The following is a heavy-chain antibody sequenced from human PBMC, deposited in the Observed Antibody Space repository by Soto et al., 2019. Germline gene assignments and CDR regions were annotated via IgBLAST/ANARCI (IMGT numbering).Heavy chain of an antibody. CDR3: GLLIYDTRGYYYFDS. CDR2: IYYDGRT. J-gene: IGHJ4*02. D-gene: IGHD3-22*01. V-gene: IGHV4-39*01. CDR1: GGSVTSSSHY. Sequence: SETLSLTCPVSGGSVTSSSHYWGWIRQPPGNGLEWIGSIYYDGRTYDNPSLKSRVAMSVDTSKNQFSLNLRSVTAADTAVFYWGLLIYDTRGYYYFDSWGQGTRFTVSS.